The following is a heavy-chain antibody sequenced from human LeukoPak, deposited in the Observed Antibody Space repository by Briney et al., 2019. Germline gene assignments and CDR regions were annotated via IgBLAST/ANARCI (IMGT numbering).Heavy chain of an antibody. V-gene: IGHV3-30*18. Sequence: GRSLRLSCAASGFTFSYYGMQWARQPPGKGREWGALISYDGSNKNYADSVKGRFTISRDNSMNTLYLQMNSLRAEDTAVYYCAKDGAGSWFGEATWGQGTLVTVSS. D-gene: IGHD3-10*01. CDR3: AKDGAGSWFGEAT. CDR1: GFTFSYYG. J-gene: IGHJ5*02. CDR2: ISYDGSNK.